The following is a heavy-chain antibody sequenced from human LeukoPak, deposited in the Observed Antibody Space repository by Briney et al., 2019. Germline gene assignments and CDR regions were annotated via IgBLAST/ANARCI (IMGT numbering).Heavy chain of an antibody. V-gene: IGHV4-59*08. J-gene: IGHJ4*02. Sequence: SETLSLTCTASGGSIRDYYWSWIRQPPGKGLEWIGDAYYSGSTNYNPSLKSRVIISVDTSKNQFSLRLSSVTAADTAVYYCARRSDYSDYWGQGTLVTVSS. CDR3: ARRSDYSDY. CDR1: GGSIRDYY. CDR2: AYYSGST.